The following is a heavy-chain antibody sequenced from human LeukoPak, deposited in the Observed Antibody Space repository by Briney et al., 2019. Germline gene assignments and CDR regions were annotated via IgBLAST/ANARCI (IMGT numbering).Heavy chain of an antibody. V-gene: IGHV3-33*01. CDR1: GFTFSSYG. Sequence: GGSLRLSCAASGFTFSSYGMHWVRQAPGKGLEWVAVIWYDGSNKYYADSVKGRFTISRDNSKNTLYLQMNSLRAEDTAVYYCARDWGRRRMVLEYYFDYWGQGTLVTVSS. J-gene: IGHJ4*02. CDR2: IWYDGSNK. CDR3: ARDWGRRRMVLEYYFDY. D-gene: IGHD3-10*01.